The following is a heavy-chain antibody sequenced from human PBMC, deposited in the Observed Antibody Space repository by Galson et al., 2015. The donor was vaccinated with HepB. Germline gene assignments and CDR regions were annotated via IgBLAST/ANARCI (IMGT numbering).Heavy chain of an antibody. CDR3: ARLCGVDYGDYYLDF. Sequence: SLRLSCAASGFTFSTYIMNWVRQAPGKGLEWVSYITGSSNTIFYADSVKGRFTISRDNAKNSLYLQMNSLRDEDTAVYYCARLCGVDYGDYYLDFRGQGTLVSVSS. V-gene: IGHV3-48*02. CDR2: ITGSSNTI. J-gene: IGHJ4*02. D-gene: IGHD4-17*01. CDR1: GFTFSTYI.